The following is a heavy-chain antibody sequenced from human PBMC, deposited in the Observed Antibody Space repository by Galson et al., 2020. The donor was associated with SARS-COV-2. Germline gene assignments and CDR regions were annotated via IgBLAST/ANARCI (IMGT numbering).Heavy chain of an antibody. CDR1: GGSFTDYY. V-gene: IGHV4-34*01. J-gene: IGHJ6*02. Sequence: SETLSLTCAVYGGSFTDYYWTWIRQPPGKGLEWIGEINHSGRASANYNPSLKSRVTISVDTSKKQFSLSLKSVTAADTAVYYCARDHQVLSYVPYYGMDVWGQGTTVTVSS. CDR3: ARDHQVLSYVPYYGMDV. D-gene: IGHD3-16*01. CDR2: INHSGRASA.